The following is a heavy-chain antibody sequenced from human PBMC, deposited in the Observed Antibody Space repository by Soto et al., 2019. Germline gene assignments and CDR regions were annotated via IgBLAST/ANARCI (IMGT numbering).Heavy chain of an antibody. D-gene: IGHD3-10*01. J-gene: IGHJ4*02. CDR1: GGSISSYY. V-gene: IGHV4-59*08. CDR3: AGHNYGSGSTYFDY. Sequence: QVQLQESGPGLVKPSETLSLTCTVSGGSISSYYWSWIRQPPGKGLEWIGYIYYSGSTNYNPSLKSRVTISVDTYKNQFSLKLNSMTAADTAVYYCAGHNYGSGSTYFDYWGQGTLVTVSS. CDR2: IYYSGST.